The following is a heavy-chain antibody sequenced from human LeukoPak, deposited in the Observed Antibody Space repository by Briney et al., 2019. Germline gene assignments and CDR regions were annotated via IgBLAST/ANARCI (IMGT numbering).Heavy chain of an antibody. CDR1: GYTFTSYD. V-gene: IGHV1-8*01. CDR2: MNPNSGNT. J-gene: IGHJ4*02. D-gene: IGHD3-22*01. CDR3: ARGGYYDSSGYYYPFDY. Sequence: ASVKVSCKASGYTFTSYDINWVRQATGQGLEWMGWMNPNSGNTGYAQKFQGRVTMTRDTSISTAYMELSRLRSDDTAVYYCARGGYYDSSGYYYPFDYWGQGTLVTVSS.